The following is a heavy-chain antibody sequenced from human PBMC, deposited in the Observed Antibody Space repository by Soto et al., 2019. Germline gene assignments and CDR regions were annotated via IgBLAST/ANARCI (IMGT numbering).Heavy chain of an antibody. CDR1: GFTFSSYS. D-gene: IGHD3-3*01. CDR3: ARDECDFWSGYLDY. J-gene: IGHJ4*02. V-gene: IGHV3-48*01. Sequence: EVQLVESGGGLVQPGGSLRLSCAASGFTFSSYSMNWVRQAPGKGLEWVSYISSSSSTIYYADSVKGRFTISRDNAKNSLYLQMNSLRAEDTAVYYCARDECDFWSGYLDYWGQGTLVTVSS. CDR2: ISSSSSTI.